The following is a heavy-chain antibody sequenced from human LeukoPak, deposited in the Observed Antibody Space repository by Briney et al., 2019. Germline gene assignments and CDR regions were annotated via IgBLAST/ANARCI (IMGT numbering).Heavy chain of an antibody. J-gene: IGHJ4*02. CDR2: ISSSSSTI. CDR3: ATDYDSTTPGYFDY. V-gene: IGHV3-48*01. CDR1: GFTFSSYS. Sequence: PGGSLRLSCAASGFTFSSYSMNWVRQAPGKGLEWVSYISSSSSTIYYADSVKGRFTISRDNAKNSLYLQMNSLRAEDTAVYYCATDYDSTTPGYFDYRGQGTLVTVSS. D-gene: IGHD3-22*01.